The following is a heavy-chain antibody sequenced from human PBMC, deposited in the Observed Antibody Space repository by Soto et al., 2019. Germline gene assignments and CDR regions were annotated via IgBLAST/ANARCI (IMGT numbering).Heavy chain of an antibody. CDR2: ITAGSAYI. D-gene: IGHD2-21*01. CDR1: GFTFNTYA. CDR3: VRSGTARLLRHSWFDT. Sequence: EVQLVESGGGLVKPGGFLRLSCAASGFTFNTYAMNWVRQAPGKGLEWVSSITAGSAYIYYADSVRGRITISRDNAKNSLFLQMHSLRAEDTAVYYCVRSGTARLLRHSWFDTWGQGTLVTVSS. J-gene: IGHJ5*02. V-gene: IGHV3-21*01.